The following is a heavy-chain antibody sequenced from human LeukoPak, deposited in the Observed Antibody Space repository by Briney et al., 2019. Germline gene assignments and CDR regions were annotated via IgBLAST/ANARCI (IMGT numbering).Heavy chain of an antibody. CDR1: GGSFSNTNW. J-gene: IGHJ5*02. Sequence: PSETLSLTCAVSGGSFSNTNWWSWVRQPPGKGLEWIGDISHSGSTHYNPSLKSRVTISVDKSKNQFSLNLNSVTAADTAVYYCARGAYCGSDTNWFDPWGQGTLVIVSS. CDR2: ISHSGST. D-gene: IGHD3-10*01. CDR3: ARGAYCGSDTNWFDP. V-gene: IGHV4-4*02.